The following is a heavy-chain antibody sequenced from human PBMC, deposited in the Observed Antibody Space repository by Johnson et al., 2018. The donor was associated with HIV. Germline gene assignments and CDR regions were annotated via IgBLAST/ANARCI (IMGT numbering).Heavy chain of an antibody. Sequence: VQLVESGGRLVQPGGSLRLSCAASGLTFSTYLMNWVRQAPGKGLEWVAEINEAGSDKYYVDSVKGRFTISRDNDKNSLYLQMNNLRAEDTAVYYCERACRDGYTCDAFDIWGQGTMVTVSS. CDR1: GLTFSTYL. J-gene: IGHJ3*02. CDR3: ERACRDGYTCDAFDI. V-gene: IGHV3-7*02. D-gene: IGHD5-24*01. CDR2: INEAGSDK.